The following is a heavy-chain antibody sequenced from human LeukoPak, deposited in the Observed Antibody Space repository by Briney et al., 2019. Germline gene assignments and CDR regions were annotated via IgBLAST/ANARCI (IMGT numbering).Heavy chain of an antibody. V-gene: IGHV3-48*01. CDR2: ISSSSSTI. D-gene: IGHD3-3*01. J-gene: IGHJ4*02. CDR1: GFTFSSYS. CDR3: ARGSYDDFWSGYYDGGFYYFDY. Sequence: GGSLRLSCAASGFTFSSYSMNWVRQAPGKGLEWVSYISSSSSTIYYADSVKGRFTISRDNAKNSLYLQMNSLRAEDTAVYYCARGSYDDFWSGYYDGGFYYFDYWGQGPLVTVSS.